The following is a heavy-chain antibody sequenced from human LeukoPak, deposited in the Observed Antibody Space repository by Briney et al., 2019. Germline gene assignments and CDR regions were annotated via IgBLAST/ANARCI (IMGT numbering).Heavy chain of an antibody. D-gene: IGHD2/OR15-2a*01. CDR3: AKGSKQVLFTRDYYMDV. CDR2: IRYDGSNK. J-gene: IGHJ6*03. Sequence: PAGGSLRLSCAASGFTFSSYVMHWVRQAPGKGLEWVAFIRYDGSNKYYADSVKGRFTISRDNSKNTLYLQMNSLRAEDTAVYYCAKGSKQVLFTRDYYMDVWGKGTTVTISS. V-gene: IGHV3-30*02. CDR1: GFTFSSYV.